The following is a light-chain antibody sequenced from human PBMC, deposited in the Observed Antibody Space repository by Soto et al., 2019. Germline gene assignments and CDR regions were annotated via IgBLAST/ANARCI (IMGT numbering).Light chain of an antibody. CDR2: ENN. CDR3: GTWDSSLSVV. V-gene: IGLV1-51*02. Sequence: QAVVTQPPSVSAAPGQKVTISCSGSSSNIGNNYVSWYQQLPGTAPKLFIYENNKRPSGIPDRVSGSKSGTSATLGITGLQTGDEADYYCGTWDSSLSVVFGGGTQLTVL. J-gene: IGLJ3*02. CDR1: SSNIGNNY.